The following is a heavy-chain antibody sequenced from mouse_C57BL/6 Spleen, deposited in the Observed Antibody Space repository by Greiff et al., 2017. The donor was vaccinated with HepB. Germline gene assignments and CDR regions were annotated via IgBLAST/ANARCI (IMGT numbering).Heavy chain of an antibody. J-gene: IGHJ2*01. CDR2: IDPSDSYT. D-gene: IGHD4-1*01. CDR1: GYTFTSYW. CDR3: ARRTPYSPNWDEYYVDY. V-gene: IGHV1-50*01. Sequence: QVQLQQPGAELVKPGASVKLSCKASGYTFTSYWMQWVKQRPGQGLEWIGEIDPSDSYTNYNQKFKGKATLTVDTSSSTAYMQLSSLTSEDSAVCCCARRTPYSPNWDEYYVDYWGQGTTLTVSS.